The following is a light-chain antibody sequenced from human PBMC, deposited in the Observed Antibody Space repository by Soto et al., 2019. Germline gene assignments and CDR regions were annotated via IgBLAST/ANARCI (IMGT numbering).Light chain of an antibody. V-gene: IGKV2-28*01. CDR1: QSLLHTNGNNY. J-gene: IGKJ5*01. CDR3: MQALQTPPS. Sequence: DIVVTQSPLSLPVTPGEPASISCRSSQSLLHTNGNNYLEWYLQKPGQSPQLLIYLGSSRASGVPDRFSGSGSGTDFTLKISRVEAEDVGVYYCMQALQTPPSLGQGTRLEIK. CDR2: LGS.